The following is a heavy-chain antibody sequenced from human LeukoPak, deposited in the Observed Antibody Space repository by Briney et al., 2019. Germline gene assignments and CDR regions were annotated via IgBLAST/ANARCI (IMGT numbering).Heavy chain of an antibody. V-gene: IGHV3-7*01. J-gene: IGHJ4*02. Sequence: GGSLRLSCAASGFTFSRYWMSWMRQAPGKGLEWVANIKYDGSEDYYVDSVKGRFTISRDNAKNTLYLQLNSLRVEDTAVYYCKSGGAAPGSFDYWGQGPLVTVSP. CDR2: IKYDGSED. D-gene: IGHD1-1*01. CDR3: KSGGAAPGSFDY. CDR1: GFTFSRYW.